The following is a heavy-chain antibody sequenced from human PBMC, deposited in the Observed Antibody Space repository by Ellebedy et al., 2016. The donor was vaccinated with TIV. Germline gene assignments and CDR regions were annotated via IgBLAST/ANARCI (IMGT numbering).Heavy chain of an antibody. CDR1: GYSISSGYY. D-gene: IGHD2-21*01. J-gene: IGHJ1*01. CDR3: VRGPGRGYSFEE. CDR2: IYHSGST. V-gene: IGHV4-38-2*02. Sequence: SETLSLTCTVSGYSISSGYYWGWIRQPPGKGLEWIGTIYHSGSTYYNPSLKSRVTISVDTSNSQLSLKLSSVTAADTAMYYCVRGPGRGYSFEEWGQGTLVTVSS.